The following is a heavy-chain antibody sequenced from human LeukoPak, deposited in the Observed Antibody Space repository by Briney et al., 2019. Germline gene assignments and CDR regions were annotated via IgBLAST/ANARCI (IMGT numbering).Heavy chain of an antibody. Sequence: GGSLRLSCLASGITFSSSSMSWVRQAPGKGLEWVANIKQDGSEKYYVDSVKGRFTISRDNAKNSLYLQMNSLRAEDTAVYYCATGVHGIAAAGDYYFDYWGQGTLVTVSS. J-gene: IGHJ4*02. D-gene: IGHD6-13*01. CDR1: GITFSSSS. CDR2: IKQDGSEK. V-gene: IGHV3-7*01. CDR3: ATGVHGIAAAGDYYFDY.